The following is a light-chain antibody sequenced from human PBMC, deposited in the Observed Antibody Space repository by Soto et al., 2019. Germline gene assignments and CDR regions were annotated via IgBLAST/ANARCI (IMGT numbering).Light chain of an antibody. V-gene: IGKV3-20*01. CDR3: QQYGGSPSIT. J-gene: IGKJ5*01. CDR2: DAS. Sequence: EIVVSQSPSTLSVSPGERVTLSCRASQYFSGNLAWYQQKPGQAPRLLIYDASGRATGIPDRFSGSGSGTDFTLTISRLEPEDSAVYYCQQYGGSPSITFGQGTRLEIK. CDR1: QYFSGN.